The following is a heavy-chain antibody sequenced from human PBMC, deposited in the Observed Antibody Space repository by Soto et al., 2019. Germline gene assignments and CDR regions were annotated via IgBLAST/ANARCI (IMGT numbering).Heavy chain of an antibody. Sequence: EVQLVESGGGLVQPGGSLRLTCVASGFSFSSSWMHWVRQAPGKGLVWVSRIKPDGSYTTYADSVKGRFTISRDNAKGKLYLHVTSLRAEDTAVYSCAGGGSRYYADWGQGTLVTVSS. CDR3: AGGGSRYYAD. J-gene: IGHJ1*01. CDR1: GFSFSSSW. CDR2: IKPDGSYT. V-gene: IGHV3-74*01. D-gene: IGHD3-22*01.